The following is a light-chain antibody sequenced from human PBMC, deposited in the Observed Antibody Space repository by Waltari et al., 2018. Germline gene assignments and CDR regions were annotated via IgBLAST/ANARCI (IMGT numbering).Light chain of an antibody. Sequence: QSALTQPASVSGSPGQSITISCTGTSSDVGNYKRVYWYQQHPSKAPKLMIYAVSKRPSGVSDRFSGSKSGDMASLTISGLQPEDEAEYFCSSYAGSSKGVFGGGTKVTVL. CDR2: AVS. J-gene: IGLJ2*01. CDR3: SSYAGSSKGV. CDR1: SSDVGNYKR. V-gene: IGLV2-23*02.